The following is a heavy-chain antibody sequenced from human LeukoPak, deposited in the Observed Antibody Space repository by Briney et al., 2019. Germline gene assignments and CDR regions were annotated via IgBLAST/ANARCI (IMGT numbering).Heavy chain of an antibody. CDR2: INHSGST. V-gene: IGHV4-34*01. CDR3: ARGLLWGSGYYSPREPPLPSYY. CDR1: GGSFSGYY. D-gene: IGHD3-22*01. J-gene: IGHJ4*02. Sequence: SETLSLTCAVYGGSFSGYYWSWIRQPPGKGLEWIGEINHSGSTNYNPSLKSRGTISVDTSNNQSSLKLSSVTAADTAVYYCARGLLWGSGYYSPREPPLPSYYWGQGTLVTVSS.